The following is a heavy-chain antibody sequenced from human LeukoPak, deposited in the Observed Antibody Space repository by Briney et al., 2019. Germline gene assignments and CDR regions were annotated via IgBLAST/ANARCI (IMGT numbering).Heavy chain of an antibody. CDR3: ARDLSSLPQPLNYDFWIGYFPDAFDI. V-gene: IGHV1-18*01. Sequence: ASVKVSCKASGYTFTSYGISWVRQAPGQGLEWMGWISAYNGNTNYAQKLQGRVTMTTDTSTSTAYMELRSLRSDDTAVYYCARDLSSLPQPLNYDFWIGYFPDAFDIWGQGTMVTVSS. CDR2: ISAYNGNT. D-gene: IGHD3-3*01. J-gene: IGHJ3*02. CDR1: GYTFTSYG.